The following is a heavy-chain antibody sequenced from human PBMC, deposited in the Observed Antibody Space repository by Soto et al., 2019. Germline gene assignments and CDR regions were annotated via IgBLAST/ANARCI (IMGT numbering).Heavy chain of an antibody. V-gene: IGHV3-30-3*01. D-gene: IGHD2-2*02. Sequence: PGGSLRLSCAASGFTFSGYAMHWVRQAPGKGLEWVAVISYDGSNKYYADSVKGRFTISRDNSKNTLYLQMNSLRAEDTAVYYCAREAYPATAILYWFDPWGQGTLVTVSS. CDR2: ISYDGSNK. CDR1: GFTFSGYA. CDR3: AREAYPATAILYWFDP. J-gene: IGHJ5*02.